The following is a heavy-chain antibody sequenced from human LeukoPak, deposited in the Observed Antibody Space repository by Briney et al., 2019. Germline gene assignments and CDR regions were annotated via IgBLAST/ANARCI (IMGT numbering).Heavy chain of an antibody. CDR2: ISAYNGNT. Sequence: ASVKVSCKASGYTFTSYGISWVRQAPGQGPEWMGWISAYNGNTNYAQKLQGSVTMTTDTSTRPAYMDLRSLRSDDTAVYSCARDRSHVVAADSYYYYYYMDVWGKGTTVTVSS. J-gene: IGHJ6*03. D-gene: IGHD2-15*01. CDR1: GYTFTSYG. V-gene: IGHV1-18*01. CDR3: ARDRSHVVAADSYYYYYYMDV.